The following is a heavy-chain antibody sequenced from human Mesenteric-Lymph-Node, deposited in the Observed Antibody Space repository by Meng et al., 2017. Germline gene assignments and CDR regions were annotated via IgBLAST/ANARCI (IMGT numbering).Heavy chain of an antibody. J-gene: IGHJ4*02. D-gene: IGHD6-13*01. V-gene: IGHV3-23*01. CDR3: AKDTGIAAGCYHY. CDR2: ISGSGGST. Sequence: GESLKISCAASGFTFSSYEMNWVRQAPGKGLEWVSAISGSGGSTYYADSVKGRFTISRDNSKNTLYLQMNSLRAEDTAVYYCAKDTGIAAGCYHYWGQGTLVTVSS. CDR1: GFTFSSYE.